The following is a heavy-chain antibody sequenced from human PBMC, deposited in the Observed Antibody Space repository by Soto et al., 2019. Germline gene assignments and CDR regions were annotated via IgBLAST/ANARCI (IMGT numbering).Heavy chain of an antibody. V-gene: IGHV1-3*01. Sequence: GSVKVSCNASGYTCTSYAMHWVLQAPGQRLEWMGWINAGNGNTKYSQKFQGRVTITRDTSASTAYMELRSLRSDDTAVYYCARWIERGYAVFEHWGQGTIVNVSS. CDR1: GYTCTSYA. D-gene: IGHD2-15*01. CDR3: ARWIERGYAVFEH. CDR2: INAGNGNT. J-gene: IGHJ4*03.